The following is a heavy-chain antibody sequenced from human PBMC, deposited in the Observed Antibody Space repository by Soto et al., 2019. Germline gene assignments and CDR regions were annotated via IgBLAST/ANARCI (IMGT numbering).Heavy chain of an antibody. D-gene: IGHD3-22*01. CDR3: ARILRKTFHYDSTDDAFDI. J-gene: IGHJ3*02. CDR1: GFSLSTSGMC. CDR2: IDWDDDK. Sequence: SGPTLVNPTQTLTLTCAFSGFSLSTSGMCVSWIRQPPGKALEWLALIDWDDDKYYSTSLKTRLTISKDTSKNQVVLTMTNMDPVDTATYYCARILRKTFHYDSTDDAFDIWGQGTMVTVSS. V-gene: IGHV2-70*01.